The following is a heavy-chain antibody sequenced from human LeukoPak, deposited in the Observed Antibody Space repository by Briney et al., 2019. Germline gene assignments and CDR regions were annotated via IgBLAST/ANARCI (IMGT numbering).Heavy chain of an antibody. CDR3: ARDGRYCSGGSCYSWFSFDI. CDR2: IYSGGST. V-gene: IGHV3-66*01. CDR1: GFTFSSYA. Sequence: GGSLRLSCAASGFTFSSYAMSWVRQAPGKGLEWVSVIYSGGSTYYADSVKGRFTISRDNSKNTLYLQMNSLRAEDTAVYYCARDGRYCSGGSCYSWFSFDIWGQGTMVTVSS. J-gene: IGHJ3*02. D-gene: IGHD2-15*01.